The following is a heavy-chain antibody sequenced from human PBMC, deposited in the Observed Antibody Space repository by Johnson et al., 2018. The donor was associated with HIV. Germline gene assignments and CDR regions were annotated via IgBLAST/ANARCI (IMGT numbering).Heavy chain of an antibody. V-gene: IGHV3-20*04. CDR2: FTWDGDST. D-gene: IGHD3-10*01. J-gene: IGHJ3*02. CDR1: GFTFSTSW. Sequence: VQLVESGGGLVQPGGSLRLSCAASGFTFSTSWMNWVRQAPGKGLEWVSGFTWDGDSTAYADSVKGRFTISRDNAKKSLYLQMNSLRAEDTAVYYCAREGKDAFDIWGQGTMVTVSS. CDR3: AREGKDAFDI.